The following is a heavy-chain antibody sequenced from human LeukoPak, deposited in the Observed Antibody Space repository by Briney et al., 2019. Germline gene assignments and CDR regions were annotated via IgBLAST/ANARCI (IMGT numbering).Heavy chain of an antibody. J-gene: IGHJ4*02. CDR2: INWNGGST. CDR3: ARSSGSGWYEEGFDY. V-gene: IGHV3-20*04. CDR1: GVTFDDYG. Sequence: PGGSLRLSCAASGVTFDDYGMSWVRQAPGKGLEWVSGINWNGGSTGYADSVKGRFTISRDNAKNSLYLQMNSLRAEDTALYYCARSSGSGWYEEGFDYWGQGTLVTVSS. D-gene: IGHD6-19*01.